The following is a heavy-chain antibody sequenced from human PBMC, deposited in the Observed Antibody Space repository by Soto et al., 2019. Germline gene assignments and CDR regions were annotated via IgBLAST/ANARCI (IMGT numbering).Heavy chain of an antibody. CDR2: ISWNSGNI. J-gene: IGHJ4*02. D-gene: IGHD3-22*01. CDR1: GFSFDDYA. Sequence: GGSLRLSCAASGFSFDDYATHWVRQAPGKGLEWVSGISWNSGNIGYADSVKGRFTISRDNAKNSLYLQMNSLRAEDTALYYCAKDKGSSDSSGYYGSFDYWGQGPLVTVSS. V-gene: IGHV3-9*01. CDR3: AKDKGSSDSSGYYGSFDY.